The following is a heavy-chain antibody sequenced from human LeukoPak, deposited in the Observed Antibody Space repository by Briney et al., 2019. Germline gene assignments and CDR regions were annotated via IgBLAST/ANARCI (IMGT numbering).Heavy chain of an antibody. CDR1: GYTFTGYY. D-gene: IGHD6-19*01. CDR2: INPNSGGT. J-gene: IGHJ4*02. V-gene: IGHV1-2*02. Sequence: ASVKVSCKASGYTFTGYYMHWVRHAPGQGLEWMGWINPNSGGTNYAQKFQGRVTITRDTSISTAYMELSRLRSDDTAVYYCARDGGSGWYVDYWGQGTLVTVSS. CDR3: ARDGGSGWYVDY.